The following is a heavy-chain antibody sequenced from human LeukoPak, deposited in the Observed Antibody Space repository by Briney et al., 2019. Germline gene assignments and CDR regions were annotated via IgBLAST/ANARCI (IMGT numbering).Heavy chain of an antibody. CDR1: GFTFSSYG. V-gene: IGHV3-30*03. CDR2: ISYDGSNK. Sequence: GRSLRLSCAASGFTFSSYGMHWVRQAPGKGLEWVAVISYDGSNKYYADSVKGRFTISRDNSENTLYLQMNSPRAEDTAVYYCARYGDPCYYYYGMDVWGQGTTVTVSS. J-gene: IGHJ6*02. CDR3: ARYGDPCYYYYGMDV. D-gene: IGHD4-17*01.